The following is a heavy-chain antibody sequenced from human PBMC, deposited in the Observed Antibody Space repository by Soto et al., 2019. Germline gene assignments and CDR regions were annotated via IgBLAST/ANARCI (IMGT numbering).Heavy chain of an antibody. V-gene: IGHV1-18*01. Sequence: ASVKVSCKASGYTFISFGISWVRQAPGQGPEWMGWINSYNGQTNFAQNFQGRVTMTRETATTTAYMELRSLRSDDTAVYYCARDRGYCSGGRCTSDWFDPWGQGTLVTVSS. CDR1: GYTFISFG. CDR3: ARDRGYCSGGRCTSDWFDP. CDR2: INSYNGQT. J-gene: IGHJ5*02. D-gene: IGHD2-15*01.